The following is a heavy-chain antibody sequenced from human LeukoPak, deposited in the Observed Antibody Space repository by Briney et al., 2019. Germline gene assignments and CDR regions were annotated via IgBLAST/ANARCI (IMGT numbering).Heavy chain of an antibody. CDR1: GYTFNRYG. CDR3: ARSGAEITGLYDY. D-gene: IGHD3-16*01. V-gene: IGHV1-18*01. CDR2: IGSYNGNT. J-gene: IGHJ4*02. Sequence: ASVKVSCKASGYTFNRYGISWVRQAPGQGLEWMGWIGSYNGNTNYAQKLQGRVTMTTDTSMSTAYMELRSLKSDDTAVYYCARSGAEITGLYDYWGQGTLVTVSS.